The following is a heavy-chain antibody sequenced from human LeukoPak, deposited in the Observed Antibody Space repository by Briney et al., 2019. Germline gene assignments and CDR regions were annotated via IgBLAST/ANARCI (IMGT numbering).Heavy chain of an antibody. J-gene: IGHJ4*02. V-gene: IGHV3-66*01. CDR3: ARDPGGDNAY. CDR2: IFNDGST. CDR1: GFTVRSNY. Sequence: GGSLRLSCAASGFTVRSNYMSWVPQAPGKGLEWVSLIFNDGSTYYADSVKARFTISRDNSMDTLYLQMNSLRVEDTAVYYCARDPGGDNAYWGQGTLVTVSS. D-gene: IGHD4-17*01.